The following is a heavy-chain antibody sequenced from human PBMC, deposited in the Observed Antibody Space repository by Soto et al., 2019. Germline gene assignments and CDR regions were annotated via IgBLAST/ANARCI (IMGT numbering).Heavy chain of an antibody. Sequence: ASVKVSCKASGGTFSSYAISWVRQAPGQGLEWMGGIIPIFGTANYAQKFQGRVTITADESTSTAYMELSSLRSEDTAVYYRAREDSSGSYSWFDPWGQGTLVTVSS. CDR2: IIPIFGTA. CDR1: GGTFSSYA. D-gene: IGHD3-10*01. CDR3: AREDSSGSYSWFDP. J-gene: IGHJ5*02. V-gene: IGHV1-69*13.